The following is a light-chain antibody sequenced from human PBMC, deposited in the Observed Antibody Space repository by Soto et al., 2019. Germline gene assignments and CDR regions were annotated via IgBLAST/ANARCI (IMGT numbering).Light chain of an antibody. CDR2: DAY. CDR1: QSFRGL. CDR3: QQYGSSWT. Sequence: EVVLTQSPVTLSLSPGERATLSCRASQSFRGLLAWYQQKPGQAPRLLIYDAYNRATGIPPRFSGSGSGTDFTLTISRLEPEDFAVYYCQQYGSSWTFGQGTKVDNK. V-gene: IGKV3-20*01. J-gene: IGKJ1*01.